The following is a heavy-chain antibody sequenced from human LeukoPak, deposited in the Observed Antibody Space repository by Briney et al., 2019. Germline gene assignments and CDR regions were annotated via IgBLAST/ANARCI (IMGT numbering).Heavy chain of an antibody. CDR2: INPNSGGT. D-gene: IGHD3-10*01. Sequence: ASVKVSCKASGYTFTGYYMHWVRQAPGQGLEWMGWINPNSGGTNYAQKFQGRVTMTRDTSISTAYMELSRLRSDDTAVYYCARDNYYGPGTYGMDVWGQGTTVTVSS. V-gene: IGHV1-2*02. J-gene: IGHJ6*02. CDR1: GYTFTGYY. CDR3: ARDNYYGPGTYGMDV.